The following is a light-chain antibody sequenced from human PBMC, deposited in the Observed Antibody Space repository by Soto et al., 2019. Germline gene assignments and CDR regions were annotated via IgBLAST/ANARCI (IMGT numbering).Light chain of an antibody. Sequence: EIQMTQSPSSLSASVGDRVTITCRASQGIRNNLGWYQQKPGQAPKRLIYAASIMQSGLPSRFSGSGSGTDFTLTISSLQPEDFAIYYCLQNNSCPATFGQGTKLEIK. J-gene: IGKJ2*01. V-gene: IGKV1-17*01. CDR2: AAS. CDR1: QGIRNN. CDR3: LQNNSCPAT.